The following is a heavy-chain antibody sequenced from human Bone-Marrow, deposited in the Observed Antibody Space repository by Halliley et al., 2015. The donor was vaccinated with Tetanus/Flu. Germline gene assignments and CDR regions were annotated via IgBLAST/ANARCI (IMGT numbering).Heavy chain of an antibody. CDR2: IYPVDSDP. CDR3: AKFQAFGGVIED. V-gene: IGHV5-51*01. J-gene: IGHJ4*02. Sequence: EWMGIIYPVDSDPRYNPSFQDQVRISADPSITTAYLQWRSLQASDTAKYYCAKFQAFGGVIEDWGQGTLVSVSS. D-gene: IGHD3-16*01.